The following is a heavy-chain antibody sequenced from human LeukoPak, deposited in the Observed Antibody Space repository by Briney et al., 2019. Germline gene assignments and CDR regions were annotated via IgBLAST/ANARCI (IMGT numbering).Heavy chain of an antibody. J-gene: IGHJ5*02. CDR1: GYTFTGYY. D-gene: IGHD3-22*01. V-gene: IGHV1-2*02. CDR3: ARDTYYYDSSGSFDP. Sequence: GSVKVSCKASGYTFTGYYMHWVRQAPGQGLEWMGWINPNSGGTNYAQKFQGRVTMTRDTSISTAYMELSRLRSDDTAVYYCARDTYYYDSSGSFDPWGQGTLVTVSS. CDR2: INPNSGGT.